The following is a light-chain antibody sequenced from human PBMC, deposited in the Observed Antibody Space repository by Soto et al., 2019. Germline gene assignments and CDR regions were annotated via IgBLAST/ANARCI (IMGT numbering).Light chain of an antibody. CDR2: DVS. V-gene: IGKV3D-20*02. CDR3: QQRTSWPT. J-gene: IGKJ4*01. CDR1: QMVPASY. Sequence: EIVLTQSPGTVSLSPGERVTLSCRASQMVPASYLAWYQQKPGQAPRLLIYDVSRRATAIPARFSGSGSGTDLTLTISSLEPEDFAVYYCQQRTSWPTFGGGTKVDIK.